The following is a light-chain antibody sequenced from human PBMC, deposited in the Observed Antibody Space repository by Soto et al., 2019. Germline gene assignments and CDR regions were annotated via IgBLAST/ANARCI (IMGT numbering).Light chain of an antibody. V-gene: IGKV1-5*01. CDR3: QQYSSN. CDR1: QGISSC. CDR2: EAS. J-gene: IGKJ4*01. Sequence: DIQMTQSPSTLSASVGDRVTTTCRASQGISSCLAWYQQKPGKAPKVLISEASNLESGAPSRFSSSGSGTEFTPTISSLQPDDFATDYCQQYSSNFGGGNKVEIK.